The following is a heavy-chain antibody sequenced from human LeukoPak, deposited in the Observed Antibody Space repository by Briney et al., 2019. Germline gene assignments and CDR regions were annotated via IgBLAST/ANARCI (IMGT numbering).Heavy chain of an antibody. CDR2: NGGSGDAT. CDR1: GFTFSSYA. J-gene: IGHJ4*02. CDR3: AKSQEDDSSGYYYSNFDY. V-gene: IGHV3-23*01. D-gene: IGHD3-22*01. Sequence: GGSLRLSCAASGFTFSSYAMSWVRQAPGKGLEWVSANGGSGDATYYADSVKGRFIISRDKSKNTLYLQMNSLRVEDTALYYCAKSQEDDSSGYYYSNFDYWGQGTLVTVSS.